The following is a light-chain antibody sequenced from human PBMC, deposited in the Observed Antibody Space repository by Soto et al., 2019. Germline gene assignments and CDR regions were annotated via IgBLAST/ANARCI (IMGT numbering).Light chain of an antibody. J-gene: IGLJ2*01. CDR2: EVS. CDR3: SSYAGSNNFVV. V-gene: IGLV2-8*01. CDR1: SSDVGGYNY. Sequence: QSALTQPPSASGSPGQSVTIYCTGTSSDVGGYNYVSWYQQHPGKAPKLMIYEVSKRPSGVPDRFSGSKSGNTASLTVSGLQAEYEADYYCSSYAGSNNFVVFGGGTKLTVL.